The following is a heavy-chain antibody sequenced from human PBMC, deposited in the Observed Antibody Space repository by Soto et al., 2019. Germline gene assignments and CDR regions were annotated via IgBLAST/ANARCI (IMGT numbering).Heavy chain of an antibody. V-gene: IGHV4-59*01. J-gene: IGHJ4*02. CDR1: GGSISSYY. CDR2: IYYSGST. Sequence: SEPLSLTCTVSGGSISSYYWSWIRQPPGKGLEWIGYIYYSGSTNYNPSLKSRVTISVDTSKNQFSLKLSSVTAADTAVYYCARASMTALFDYWGQGTLVTVSS. CDR3: ARASMTALFDY.